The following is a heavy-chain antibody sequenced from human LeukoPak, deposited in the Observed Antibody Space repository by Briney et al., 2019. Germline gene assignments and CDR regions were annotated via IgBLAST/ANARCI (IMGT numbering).Heavy chain of an antibody. CDR2: ISYDGSNK. CDR3: AKDGVATRNKPVVVVAATVSD. V-gene: IGHV3-30*18. CDR1: GFTFSSYG. D-gene: IGHD2-15*01. Sequence: GGSPRLSCAASGFTFSSYGMHWVRQAPGKGLEWVAVISYDGSNKYYADSVKGRFTISRDNSKNTLYLQMNSLRAEDTAAYYCAKDGVATRNKPVVVVAATVSDWGQGTLVTVSS. J-gene: IGHJ4*02.